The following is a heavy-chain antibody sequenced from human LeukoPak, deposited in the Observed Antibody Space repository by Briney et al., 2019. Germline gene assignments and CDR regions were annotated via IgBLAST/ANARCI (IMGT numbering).Heavy chain of an antibody. V-gene: IGHV3-7*03. J-gene: IGHJ4*02. Sequence: GGSLRLSCVVSGFTFGSSWMSWVRQAPGKGLEWVTNIKQDGSEKYYVDSVKGRFTISRDNSRNSLYLDINSPRTEDTAVYYCAKDRDSNWYPYFEYWGQGTLITVSS. CDR2: IKQDGSEK. CDR3: AKDRDSNWYPYFEY. D-gene: IGHD4-11*01. CDR1: GFTFGSSW.